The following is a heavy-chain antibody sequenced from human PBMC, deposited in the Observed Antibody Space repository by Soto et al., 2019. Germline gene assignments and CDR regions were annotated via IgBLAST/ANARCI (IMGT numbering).Heavy chain of an antibody. J-gene: IGHJ1*01. Sequence: QVQLVQSGAEVKKPGSSVKVSCKASGGTFSSYAISWVRQAPGQGLEWMGGIIPNFGTANYAQKFQGRVTITADESTSTAYMELSSLRSEDTAVYYCARDQAGGSRGAEYFQHWGQGTLVTVSS. CDR2: IIPNFGTA. CDR1: GGTFSSYA. D-gene: IGHD1-26*01. CDR3: ARDQAGGSRGAEYFQH. V-gene: IGHV1-69*01.